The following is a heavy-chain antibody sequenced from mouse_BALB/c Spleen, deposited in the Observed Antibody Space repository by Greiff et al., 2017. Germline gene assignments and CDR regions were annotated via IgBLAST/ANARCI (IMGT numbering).Heavy chain of an antibody. CDR1: GYTFTDYA. J-gene: IGHJ4*01. Sequence: QVQLKESGAELVRPGVSVKISCKGSGYTFTDYAMHWVKQSHAKSLEWIGVISTYYGDASYNQKFKGKATMTVDKSSSTAYMELARLTSEDSAIYYCAREGTGTVDYWGQGTSVTVSS. CDR2: ISTYYGDA. V-gene: IGHV1S137*01. D-gene: IGHD4-1*01. CDR3: AREGTGTVDY.